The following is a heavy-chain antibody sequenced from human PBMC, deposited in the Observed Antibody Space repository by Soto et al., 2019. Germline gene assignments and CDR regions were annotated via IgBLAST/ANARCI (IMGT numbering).Heavy chain of an antibody. V-gene: IGHV3-23*01. Sequence: EVQLLESAGGLVQPGGSLRLSCAASGFTFSSYAMSWVRQAPGKGLEWVSAISGSGGTTYYADSVKGRFTISRDNSKNTLYLQMNSLRAEDTAVYYCAKDRGTPGAFFGVVGGFDYWGQGTLVTVSS. D-gene: IGHD3-3*01. CDR3: AKDRGTPGAFFGVVGGFDY. CDR2: ISGSGGTT. CDR1: GFTFSSYA. J-gene: IGHJ4*02.